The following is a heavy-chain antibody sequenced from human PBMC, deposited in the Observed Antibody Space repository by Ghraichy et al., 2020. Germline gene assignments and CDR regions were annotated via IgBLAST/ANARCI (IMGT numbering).Heavy chain of an antibody. CDR2: INGGSGTT. Sequence: ASVKVSCKTSGYSLSNYPIHWVRQAPGERPEWMGWINGGSGTTKYLEKFQGRVVFTRDTSASTAYMELTDLKSEDTATYFCARYRAGAHDFWGQGTQVTVSA. D-gene: IGHD1-26*01. J-gene: IGHJ4*02. V-gene: IGHV1-3*01. CDR1: GYSLSNYP. CDR3: ARYRAGAHDF.